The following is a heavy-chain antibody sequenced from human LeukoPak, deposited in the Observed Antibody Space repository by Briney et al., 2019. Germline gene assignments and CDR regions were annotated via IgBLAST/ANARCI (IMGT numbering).Heavy chain of an antibody. CDR2: IYPGDSDT. J-gene: IGHJ4*02. Sequence: GESLRISCKGSGYTFSSYWIGWVRQMPGKGLEWMGIIYPGDSDTRYSPSLQGQVTISVNTSIGTAYLQWSSLKASDTAIYYCARQNDFRLDYWGQGTLVTVSS. D-gene: IGHD3-3*01. CDR1: GYTFSSYW. CDR3: ARQNDFRLDY. V-gene: IGHV5-51*01.